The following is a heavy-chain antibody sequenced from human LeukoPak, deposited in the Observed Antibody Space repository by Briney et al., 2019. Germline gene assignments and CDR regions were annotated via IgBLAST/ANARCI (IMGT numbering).Heavy chain of an antibody. CDR3: ARGLSDSPPSFDY. Sequence: GGSLRLSCAASGFTFSNYAMSWVRQAPGKGLEWVAVISIDGSNYLDADSVKGRFTISRDNSKNTVYLQMNSLRPEDTAMYFCARGLSDSPPSFDYWGQGTLVAVSS. CDR1: GFTFSNYA. D-gene: IGHD2-21*02. J-gene: IGHJ4*02. V-gene: IGHV3-30-3*01. CDR2: ISIDGSNY.